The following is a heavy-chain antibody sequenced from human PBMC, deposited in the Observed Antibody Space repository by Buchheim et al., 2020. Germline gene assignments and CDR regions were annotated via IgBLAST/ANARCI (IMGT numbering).Heavy chain of an antibody. D-gene: IGHD3-10*01. CDR3: ARDQKPVLLWFGEPLGMDV. Sequence: QVQLVESGGGVVQPGRSLRLSCAASGFTFSSYAMHWVRQAPGKGLEWVAVISYDGSNKYYADSVTGRFTISRDNSKNTLSLHMNSLRAEDTAVYYCARDQKPVLLWFGEPLGMDVWGQGTT. CDR2: ISYDGSNK. CDR1: GFTFSSYA. J-gene: IGHJ6*01. V-gene: IGHV3-30-3*01.